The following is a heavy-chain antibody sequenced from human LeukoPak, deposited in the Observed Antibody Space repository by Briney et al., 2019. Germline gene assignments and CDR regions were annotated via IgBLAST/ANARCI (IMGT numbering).Heavy chain of an antibody. V-gene: IGHV3-23*01. D-gene: IGHD5-12*01. CDR3: AKSRVGYDY. CDR1: GFPFSSYA. Sequence: GGSLRLSCEASGFPFSSYAMTWVRQAPGKGLEWVSSIGSDGKTHYSESVKGRFTISRDNSKNTLYLQMNSLRVEDTAVYYCAKSRVGYDYWGQGTLVTVSS. J-gene: IGHJ4*02. CDR2: IGSDGKT.